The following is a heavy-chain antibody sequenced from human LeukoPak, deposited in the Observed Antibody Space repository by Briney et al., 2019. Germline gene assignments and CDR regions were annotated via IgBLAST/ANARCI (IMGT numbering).Heavy chain of an antibody. CDR3: ARGGEIGGFLSLAYYFDY. Sequence: SETLSLTCTVSGGSISSYYWSWTRQPPGKGLEWSGYIYYSGSTNYNPSLKSRVTISVDTSKNQFSLKLSSVTAADTAVYYCARGGEIGGFLSLAYYFDYWGQGTLVTVSS. CDR2: IYYSGST. V-gene: IGHV4-59*01. CDR1: GGSISSYY. J-gene: IGHJ4*02. D-gene: IGHD3-16*01.